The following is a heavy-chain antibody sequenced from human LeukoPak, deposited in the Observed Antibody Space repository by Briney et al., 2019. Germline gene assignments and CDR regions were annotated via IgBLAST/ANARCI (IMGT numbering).Heavy chain of an antibody. V-gene: IGHV4-34*01. Sequence: PSETLSLTCTVGGGSLSSHYWSWIRQPPGKGLEWIGEINHSGSTNYNPSLKSRVTISVDTSKNQFSLKLSSVTAADTAVYYRARVRYSSSWYRAFDYWGQGTLVTVSS. J-gene: IGHJ4*02. CDR2: INHSGST. D-gene: IGHD6-13*01. CDR3: ARVRYSSSWYRAFDY. CDR1: GGSLSSHY.